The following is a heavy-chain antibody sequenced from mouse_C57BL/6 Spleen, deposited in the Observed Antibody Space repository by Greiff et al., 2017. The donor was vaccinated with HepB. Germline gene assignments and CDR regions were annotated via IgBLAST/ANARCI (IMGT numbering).Heavy chain of an antibody. CDR3: ARSYYGSSYSFDY. CDR2: IYPGDGDT. V-gene: IGHV1-80*01. CDR1: GYAFSSYW. D-gene: IGHD1-1*01. Sequence: VQLQQSGAELVKPGASVKISCKASGYAFSSYWMNWVKQRPGKGLEWIGQIYPGDGDTNYNGKFKGKATLTADKSSSTAYMQLSSLTSEDSAVYVCARSYYGSSYSFDYWGQGTTLTVSS. J-gene: IGHJ2*01.